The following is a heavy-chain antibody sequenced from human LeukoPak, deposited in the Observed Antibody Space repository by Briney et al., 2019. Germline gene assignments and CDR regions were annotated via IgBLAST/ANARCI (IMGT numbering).Heavy chain of an antibody. CDR1: GFTFRSYD. CDR3: AREGVRGSHYDFWSGYYNGFDY. CDR2: IGTAGDP. D-gene: IGHD3-3*01. J-gene: IGHJ4*02. Sequence: GGSLRLSCAASGFTFRSYDMHWVRQATGKGLEWVSVIGTAGDPYYAGSVKGRFTISRGNAKNSLYLQMNSLRAGDTAVYYCAREGVRGSHYDFWSGYYNGFDYWGQGTLVTVSS. V-gene: IGHV3-13*05.